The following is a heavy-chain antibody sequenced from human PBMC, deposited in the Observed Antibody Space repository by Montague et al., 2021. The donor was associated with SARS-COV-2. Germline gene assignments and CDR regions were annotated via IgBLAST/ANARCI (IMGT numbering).Heavy chain of an antibody. CDR2: ISWNSGRI. CDR3: AKEGNYYGSGSYYTHLLGV. CDR1: GFTFGDYA. J-gene: IGHJ4*02. D-gene: IGHD3-10*01. V-gene: IGHV3-9*01. Sequence: SLRLSCAASGFTFGDYAMHWVRQAPGKGLEWVSGISWNSGRIHYADSVKGRFTISRDNAENSVYLQMDSLSAEDTAFYYCAKEGNYYGSGSYYTHLLGVWGQGTMVTVSA.